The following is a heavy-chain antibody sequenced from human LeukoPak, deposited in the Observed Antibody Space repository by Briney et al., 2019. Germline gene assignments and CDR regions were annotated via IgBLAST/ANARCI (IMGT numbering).Heavy chain of an antibody. CDR3: ARDRKSGISYASEY. D-gene: IGHD5-18*01. CDR2: ISAYNGNT. V-gene: IGHV1-18*01. Sequence: ASVKVSCKASGYTFTSYGISWVRQAPGQGLEWMGWISAYNGNTNYAQKLQGRVTMTTDTSTSTAYMELRSLGSDDTAVYYCARDRKSGISYASEYWGQGTLVTVSS. CDR1: GYTFTSYG. J-gene: IGHJ4*02.